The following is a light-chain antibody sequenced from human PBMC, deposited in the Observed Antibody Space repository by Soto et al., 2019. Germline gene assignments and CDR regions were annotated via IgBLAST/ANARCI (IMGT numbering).Light chain of an antibody. Sequence: ELVITQSPVTLSVSPGERVALSCRASQSVGSNFAWYQQRPGQAPRLLIYDASTRATGIPARFSGSGSATEFTLTISSLQSEDFAVYYCQQYNNWPYTFGQGTKLEIK. J-gene: IGKJ2*01. CDR1: QSVGSN. CDR3: QQYNNWPYT. CDR2: DAS. V-gene: IGKV3D-15*01.